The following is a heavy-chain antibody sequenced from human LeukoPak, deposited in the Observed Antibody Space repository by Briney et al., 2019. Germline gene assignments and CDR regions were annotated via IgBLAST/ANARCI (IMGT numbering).Heavy chain of an antibody. CDR3: ARVLAYYDFWSGYSDY. V-gene: IGHV3-21*01. J-gene: IGHJ4*02. CDR2: ICSSSSYI. CDR1: GFTFSSYV. Sequence: GGSLRLFCAASGFTFSSYVMNWVRQAPGRGLEWVSSICSSSSYIYYADSMKGRFTISRDNAKKSLYLQMNSLRAEDTAVYYCARVLAYYDFWSGYSDYWGQGTLVTVSS. D-gene: IGHD3-3*01.